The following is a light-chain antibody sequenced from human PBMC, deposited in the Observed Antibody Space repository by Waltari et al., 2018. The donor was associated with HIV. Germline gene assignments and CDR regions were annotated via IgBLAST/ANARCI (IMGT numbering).Light chain of an antibody. CDR2: EVS. CDR3: SSYTSRNTRV. J-gene: IGLJ1*01. V-gene: IGLV2-14*01. Sequence: QSALTQPASVSGSPGQSITISCTGTTSDVGGYKYVPWYQQHPDKAPNLVVYEVSNRPSGISIRFSGSKSGNTASLTISGLQAEDEADYYCSSYTSRNTRVFGTGTKVTVL. CDR1: TSDVGGYKY.